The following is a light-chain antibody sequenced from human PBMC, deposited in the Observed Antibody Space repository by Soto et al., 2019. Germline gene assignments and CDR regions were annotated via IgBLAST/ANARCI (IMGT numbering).Light chain of an antibody. Sequence: QSVLTQPRSVSGSPGQSVTISCTGTSSDVGAYNYVSWYQQHPGKAPKFMIYDVSKRPSGVPDRFSGSKSGNTASLTISGLQAEDEADYYCCSYAGTYSYVFGNGTKVTGL. CDR1: SSDVGAYNY. V-gene: IGLV2-11*01. CDR2: DVS. CDR3: CSYAGTYSYV. J-gene: IGLJ1*01.